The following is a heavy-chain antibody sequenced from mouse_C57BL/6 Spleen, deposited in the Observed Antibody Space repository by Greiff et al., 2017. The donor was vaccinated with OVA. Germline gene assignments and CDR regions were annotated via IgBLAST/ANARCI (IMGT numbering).Heavy chain of an antibody. CDR2: ISSGSSTI. J-gene: IGHJ1*03. Sequence: EVKLVESGGGLVKPGGSLKLSCAASGFTFSDYGMHWVRQAPEKGLEWVAYISSGSSTIYYADTVKGRFTISRDNAKNTLFLQMTSLRSEDTAMYYCARRRGSTLYFDVWGTGTTVTVSS. D-gene: IGHD1-1*01. CDR1: GFTFSDYG. V-gene: IGHV5-17*01. CDR3: ARRRGSTLYFDV.